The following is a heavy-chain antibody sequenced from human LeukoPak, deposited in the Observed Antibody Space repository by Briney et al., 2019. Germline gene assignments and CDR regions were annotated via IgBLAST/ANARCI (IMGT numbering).Heavy chain of an antibody. V-gene: IGHV3-30*18. CDR3: AKYDSSGYAFDS. Sequence: GGSLRLSCAASGFTFSGYEMNWVRQAPGKGLEWVTLISYDGSNKYYADSVKGRVTISRDNSKNTLSLQMNSLRPEDTGIYYCAKYDSSGYAFDSWGQGTLVTVPS. CDR1: GFTFSGYE. CDR2: ISYDGSNK. D-gene: IGHD3-22*01. J-gene: IGHJ4*02.